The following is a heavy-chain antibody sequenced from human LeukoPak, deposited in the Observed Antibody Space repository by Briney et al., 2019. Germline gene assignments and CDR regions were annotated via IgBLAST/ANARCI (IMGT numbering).Heavy chain of an antibody. CDR1: GGSFSGYY. CDR3: ANGPYCSGGSCYLFDP. Sequence: SETLSLTCAVYGGSFSGYYWSWIRQPPGKGLEWIGEINHGGSTNYNPSLKSRVTISVDTSNNQFSLKLSSVTAADTAVYYCANGPYCSGGSCYLFDPWGQGTLVTVSS. J-gene: IGHJ5*02. V-gene: IGHV4-34*01. CDR2: INHGGST. D-gene: IGHD2-15*01.